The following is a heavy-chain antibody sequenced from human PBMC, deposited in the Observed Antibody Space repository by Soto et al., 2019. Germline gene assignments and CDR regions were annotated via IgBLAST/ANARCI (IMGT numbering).Heavy chain of an antibody. CDR1: GYSFTSYW. V-gene: IGHV5-10-1*01. D-gene: IGHD3-10*01. CDR2: IDPSDSYT. Sequence: PGESLKISCKGSGYSFTSYWISWVRQMPWKGLEWMGRIDPSDSYTNYSPSFQGHVTISADKSISTAYLQWSSLKASDTAMYYCARRLVRGVMGGPFDAFDIWGQGTMVTVS. J-gene: IGHJ3*02. CDR3: ARRLVRGVMGGPFDAFDI.